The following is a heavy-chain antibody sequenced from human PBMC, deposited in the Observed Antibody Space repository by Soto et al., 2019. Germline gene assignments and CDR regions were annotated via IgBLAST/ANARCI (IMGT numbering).Heavy chain of an antibody. CDR3: ARELGGSWYNWFDH. CDR1: GVTVSSNS. Sequence: XGSLRLSCAVSGVTVSSNSITWVRQAPGQGLDWVSVLHSDVSTYYVDSVKGRFVISRDNSKNTVYLQMNSLRAEDTAIYYCARELGGSWYNWFDHWGQGTLVTVSS. V-gene: IGHV3-53*01. CDR2: LHSDVST. D-gene: IGHD2-15*01. J-gene: IGHJ5*02.